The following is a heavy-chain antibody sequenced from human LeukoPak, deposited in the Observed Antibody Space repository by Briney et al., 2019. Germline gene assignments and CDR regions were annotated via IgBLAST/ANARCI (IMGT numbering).Heavy chain of an antibody. D-gene: IGHD3-10*01. J-gene: IGHJ4*02. CDR3: ARALDHGSGTGGY. V-gene: IGHV3-21*01. CDR1: GFTFSSYE. CDR2: ISSSSSYI. Sequence: GGSLRLSCVVSGFTFSSYEMNWVRQAPGKGLEWVSSISSSSSYIYYADSVKGRFTISRDNAKNSLYLQMNSLRAEDTAVYYCARALDHGSGTGGYWGQGTLVTVSS.